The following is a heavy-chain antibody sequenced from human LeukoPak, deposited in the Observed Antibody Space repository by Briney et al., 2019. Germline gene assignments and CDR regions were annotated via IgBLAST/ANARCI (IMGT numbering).Heavy chain of an antibody. Sequence: GASVKVSCEASGGTFSSYATSWVRQAPGQGLEWMGGIIPIFGTANYAQKFQGRVTITTDESTSTAYMELSSLRSEDTAVYYCATAAMTTVTPRYFDYWGQGTLVTVSS. CDR2: IIPIFGTA. D-gene: IGHD4-17*01. J-gene: IGHJ4*02. CDR1: GGTFSSYA. V-gene: IGHV1-69*05. CDR3: ATAAMTTVTPRYFDY.